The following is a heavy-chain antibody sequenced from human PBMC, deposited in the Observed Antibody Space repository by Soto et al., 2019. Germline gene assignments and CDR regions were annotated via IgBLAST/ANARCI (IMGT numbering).Heavy chain of an antibody. Sequence: PGGSLRLSCAASGFTFSDYYMSWIRQAPGKGLEWVSYISSSGSTVYYADSVKGRFTNSRDNAKISLDVEMNSLRAEDTDGYYCARGLGSGDYVEAFDTWGQGTLVTVSS. CDR3: ARGLGSGDYVEAFDT. CDR2: ISSSGSTV. CDR1: GFTFSDYY. D-gene: IGHD4-17*01. J-gene: IGHJ5*02. V-gene: IGHV3-11*01.